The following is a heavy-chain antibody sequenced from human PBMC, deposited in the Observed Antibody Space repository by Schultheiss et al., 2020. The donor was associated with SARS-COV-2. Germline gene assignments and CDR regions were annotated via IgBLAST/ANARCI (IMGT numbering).Heavy chain of an antibody. V-gene: IGHV1-18*01. J-gene: IGHJ4*02. CDR1: GYTFTSYA. CDR2: ISAYNGNT. CDR3: ARNRYGVSSWYGEYYFDY. Sequence: ASVKVSCKASGYTFTSYAMNWVRQAPGQGLEWMGWISAYNGNTNYAQKFQGRVTMTTDTSTSTAYMELRSLRSDDTAVYYCARNRYGVSSWYGEYYFDYWGQGTLVTVSS. D-gene: IGHD6-13*01.